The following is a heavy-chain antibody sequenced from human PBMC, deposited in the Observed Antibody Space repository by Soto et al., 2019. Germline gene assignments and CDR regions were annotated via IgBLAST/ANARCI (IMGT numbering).Heavy chain of an antibody. Sequence: PGGSLRLSCAASGFTFSNYAMTWVRQAPGKGLEWVSTINYSGGSTYYADSVKGRFTVSRDNSKNTLYLQMNSLRAEDTVVYYCAKKFSYGSGTYLYYFDYWGQGTLVTVSS. CDR1: GFTFSNYA. J-gene: IGHJ4*02. CDR3: AKKFSYGSGTYLYYFDY. V-gene: IGHV3-23*01. CDR2: INYSGGST. D-gene: IGHD3-10*01.